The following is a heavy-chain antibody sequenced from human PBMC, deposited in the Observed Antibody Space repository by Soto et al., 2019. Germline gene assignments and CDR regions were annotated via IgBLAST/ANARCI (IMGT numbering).Heavy chain of an antibody. CDR3: ARSSGYCSGGSCFYYYGMDV. J-gene: IGHJ6*02. D-gene: IGHD2-15*01. V-gene: IGHV4-59*01. Sequence: PSETLSLTCTVSGGSISSYYWSWIRQPPGKGLEWIGYIYYSGSTNYNPSLKSRVTISVDTSKNQFSLKLSSVTAADTAVYYCARSSGYCSGGSCFYYYGMDVWGQGTTVTVSS. CDR1: GGSISSYY. CDR2: IYYSGST.